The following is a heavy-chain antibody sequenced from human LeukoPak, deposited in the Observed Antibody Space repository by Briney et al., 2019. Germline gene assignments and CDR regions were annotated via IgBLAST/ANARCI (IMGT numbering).Heavy chain of an antibody. Sequence: PGGSLRLSCAASGFTFSSYSMNCVRQAPGKGLEWVSSISSSSSYIYYADSVKGRFTISRDNAKNSLYPQMNSLRAEDTAVYYCARDHAAVADCIDYWGQGTLVTVSS. CDR1: GFTFSSYS. CDR3: ARDHAAVADCIDY. D-gene: IGHD6-19*01. CDR2: ISSSSSYI. J-gene: IGHJ4*02. V-gene: IGHV3-21*01.